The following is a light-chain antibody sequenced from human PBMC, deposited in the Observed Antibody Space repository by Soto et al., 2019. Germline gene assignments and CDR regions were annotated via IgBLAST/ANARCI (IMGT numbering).Light chain of an antibody. CDR3: QQDNSFPFS. Sequence: DIVLTQSPATLSLSLGDRVTVSCRASQSLSRYLAWYQQKPGQAPRLLIYGVSSLESGIPTRFSGSRSETEFTLTISSLQPEDFAAYYCQQDNSFPFSFGQGTRLEIK. V-gene: IGKV1-5*01. CDR2: GVS. CDR1: QSLSRY. J-gene: IGKJ5*01.